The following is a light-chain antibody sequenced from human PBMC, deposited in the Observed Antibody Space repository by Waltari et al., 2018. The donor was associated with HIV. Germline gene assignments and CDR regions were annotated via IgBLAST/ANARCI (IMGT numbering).Light chain of an antibody. V-gene: IGKV3-20*01. J-gene: IGKJ2*01. Sequence: EFVLTQSPGTLSLSPGERAPLSCRASQSVSSSYLAWYQQRPGQAPRLLIYGASSRATGIPDRFTGSGSGTDFTLTISRLEPEDFAVYYCQHFDTSLPKYTFGQGTKLEIK. CDR1: QSVSSSY. CDR2: GAS. CDR3: QHFDTSLPKYT.